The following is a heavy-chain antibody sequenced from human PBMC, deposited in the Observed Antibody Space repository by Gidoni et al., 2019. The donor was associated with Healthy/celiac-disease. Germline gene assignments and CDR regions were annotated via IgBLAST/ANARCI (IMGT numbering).Heavy chain of an antibody. J-gene: IGHJ2*01. V-gene: IGHV3-15*07. Sequence: EVQLVESGGGLVKPGGSLRLSCAASGFTFSNAWMNWVRQAPGKGLEWVGRIKSKTDGGTTDYAAPVKGRFTISRDDSKNTLYLQMNSLKTEDTAVYYCTARITMVRGVITRSYWYFDLWGRGTLVTVSS. CDR3: TARITMVRGVITRSYWYFDL. D-gene: IGHD3-10*01. CDR1: GFTFSNAW. CDR2: IKSKTDGGTT.